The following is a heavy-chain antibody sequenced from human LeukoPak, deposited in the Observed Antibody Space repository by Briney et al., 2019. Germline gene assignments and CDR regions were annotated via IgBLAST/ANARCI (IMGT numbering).Heavy chain of an antibody. D-gene: IGHD1-7*01. CDR1: GGSISSSGSISSSIW. CDR3: ARGPDNWNSLFDY. Sequence: PSGTLSLTCAVSGGSISSSGSISSSIWWSWVRQPPGRGLEWIGEIYHSGSTNYNPSLKSRVTISVDESKNQFSLKLSSVTAADTAVYYCARGPDNWNSLFDYWGQGTLVTVSS. CDR2: IYHSGST. V-gene: IGHV4-4*02. J-gene: IGHJ4*02.